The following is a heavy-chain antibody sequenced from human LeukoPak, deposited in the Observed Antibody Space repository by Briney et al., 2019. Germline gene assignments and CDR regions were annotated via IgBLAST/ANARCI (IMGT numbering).Heavy chain of an antibody. CDR3: ARGRSGFSYAFDI. V-gene: IGHV3-53*01. J-gene: IGHJ3*02. CDR2: IYSDGST. Sequence: GGSLRLSCAASGFTVSSSYMSWVRQAPGKGLEWVSIIYSDGSTYYADSVKGRFTISRDNSKYTLSLQMNSLRAEDTAVYYCARGRSGFSYAFDIWGQGTMVTVSS. CDR1: GFTVSSSY. D-gene: IGHD3-22*01.